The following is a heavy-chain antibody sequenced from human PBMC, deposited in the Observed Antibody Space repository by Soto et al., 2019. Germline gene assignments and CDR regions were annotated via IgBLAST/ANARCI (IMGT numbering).Heavy chain of an antibody. J-gene: IGHJ5*02. CDR2: IYYSGST. Sequence: ASETLSLTCTVSGGSISSSSYYWGWIRQPPGKGLEWIGSIYYSGSTYYNPSLKSRVTISVDTSKNQFSLKLSSVTAADTAVYYCAXHRAIVVVAAPLGWFDPWGQGTLVTVSS. CDR3: AXHRAIVVVAAPLGWFDP. CDR1: GGSISSSSYY. V-gene: IGHV4-39*01. D-gene: IGHD2-15*01.